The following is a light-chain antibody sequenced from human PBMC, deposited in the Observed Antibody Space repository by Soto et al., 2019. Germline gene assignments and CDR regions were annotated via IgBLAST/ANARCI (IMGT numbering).Light chain of an antibody. V-gene: IGLV3-1*01. CDR1: KLGEKD. CDR2: QDT. J-gene: IGLJ2*01. Sequence: SYELTQPPSLSVSPGQTATITCSGDKLGEKDGYWYQQRPRQSPVLVIYQDTTRPSGITDRISGSTSGNTATLSISGTQTLDEDDYYCQAWDTTSAIFGGGTKLTLL. CDR3: QAWDTTSAI.